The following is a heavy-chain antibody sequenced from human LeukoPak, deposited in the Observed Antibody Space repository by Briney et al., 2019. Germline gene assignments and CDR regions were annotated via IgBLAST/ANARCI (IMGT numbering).Heavy chain of an antibody. CDR3: ARDSGYNAFDI. CDR2: ISSRSGTI. D-gene: IGHD5-12*01. V-gene: IGHV3-48*04. J-gene: IGHJ3*02. Sequence: PGGSLRLSCAASGFTFSSYTMNWVRQAPGKGLEWVSYISSRSGTIYYADSVKGRFTFSRDNAKNSLYLQMNSLRAEDTAVFYCARDSGYNAFDIWGQGTTVTVSS. CDR1: GFTFSSYT.